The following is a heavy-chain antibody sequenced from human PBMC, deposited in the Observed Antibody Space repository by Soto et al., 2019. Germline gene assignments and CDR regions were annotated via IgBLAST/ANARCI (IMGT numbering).Heavy chain of an antibody. CDR1: IGPSCSHN. D-gene: IGHD3-16*01. V-gene: IGHV4-59*08. Sequence: QMQLQQSGPGLVKPSETLSLTCTVSIGPSCSHNWGWIRQSPGRGLEMFCYVYNNGGTSYNQSLKSRVALSADTAANHNTLTLRLVTAADTAIYYCVRRGSGGLHGLVDVWGQGTTVSVSS. J-gene: IGHJ6*02. CDR3: VRRGSGGLHGLVDV. CDR2: VYNNGGT.